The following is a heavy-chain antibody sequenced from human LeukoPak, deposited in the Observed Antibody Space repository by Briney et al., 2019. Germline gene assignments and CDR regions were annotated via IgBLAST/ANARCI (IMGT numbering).Heavy chain of an antibody. D-gene: IGHD6-13*01. J-gene: IGHJ5*02. CDR3: ARIGKKVEGFRGVRSSPTNRFDP. Sequence: ASVKVSCKASGYTFTSYGISWVRQAPGQGLEWMGWISAYNGNTNYAQKLQGRVTMTTDTSTSTAYMELRSLRSDDTAVYYCARIGKKVEGFRGVRSSPTNRFDPWGQGTLVTVSS. V-gene: IGHV1-18*01. CDR2: ISAYNGNT. CDR1: GYTFTSYG.